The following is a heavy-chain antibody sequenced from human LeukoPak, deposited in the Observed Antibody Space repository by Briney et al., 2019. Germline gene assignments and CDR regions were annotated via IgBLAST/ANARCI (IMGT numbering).Heavy chain of an antibody. CDR1: GGSISSYY. CDR2: IYTSGST. J-gene: IGHJ5*02. CDR3: ARDGYGSGSYSWFDP. V-gene: IGHV4-4*07. D-gene: IGHD3-10*01. Sequence: SETLSLTCTVSGGSISSYYWSWIRQPAGKGLEWIGRIYTSGSTNYNPSLKSRVTMSVDTSKNQFSLKLSSVTAADTAVYCCARDGYGSGSYSWFDPWGQGTLVTVSS.